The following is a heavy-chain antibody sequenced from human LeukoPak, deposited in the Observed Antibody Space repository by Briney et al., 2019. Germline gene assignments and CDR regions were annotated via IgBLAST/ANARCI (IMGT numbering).Heavy chain of an antibody. CDR3: ARDVSSSWSVNQYYYYGMDV. CDR1: GFTFSSYG. V-gene: IGHV3-30*02. D-gene: IGHD6-13*01. J-gene: IGHJ6*02. Sequence: TGGSLRLSCAASGFTFSSYGMHWVRQAPGKGLEWVAFIRYDGSNKYYADSVKGRFTISRDNAKNSLYLQMNSLRAEDTAVYYCARDVSSSWSVNQYYYYGMDVWGQGTTVTVSS. CDR2: IRYDGSNK.